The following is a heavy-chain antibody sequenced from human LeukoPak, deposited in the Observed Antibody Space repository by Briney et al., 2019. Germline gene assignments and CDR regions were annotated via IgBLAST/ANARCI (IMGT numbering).Heavy chain of an antibody. CDR1: GFTFDDYA. CDR3: AKDMTSYATYYFDY. CDR2: ISWNSGSI. J-gene: IGHJ4*02. Sequence: PGGSLRLSCAASGFTFDDYAMHWVRQAPGKGLEWVSGISWNSGSIGYADSVKGRFTISRDNAKNSLYLQRNSLRAEDMALYYCAKDMTSYATYYFDYWGQGTLVTVSS. D-gene: IGHD2-2*01. V-gene: IGHV3-9*03.